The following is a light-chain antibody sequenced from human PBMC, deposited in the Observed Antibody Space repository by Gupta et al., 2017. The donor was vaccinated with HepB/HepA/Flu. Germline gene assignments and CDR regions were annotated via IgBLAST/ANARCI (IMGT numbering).Light chain of an antibody. CDR2: GNS. CDR3: ASWDDSLSGPV. CDR1: SSNIETNY. J-gene: IGLJ2*01. V-gene: IGLV1-47*02. Sequence: QSVLTQPPSASGTPGQRVTISCSGGSSNIETNYVYWYQQFPGTAPKLLIYGNSQRPSGVPDRFSGSKSGTSASLAISGLRSEDEADYYCASWDDSLSGPVFGGGTMVTVL.